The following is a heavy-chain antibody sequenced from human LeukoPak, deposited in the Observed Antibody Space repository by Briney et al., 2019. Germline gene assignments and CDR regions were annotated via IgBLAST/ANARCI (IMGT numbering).Heavy chain of an antibody. J-gene: IGHJ4*02. CDR1: GDSVSSNSAA. V-gene: IGHV6-1*01. Sequence: SQTLSLTFAISGDSVSSNSAAWNWIRQSPSRGLEWLGRTYYRSKWYNDYAVSVKSRITINPDTSKNQFSLQLNSVTPEDTAVYYCARAPGGLWFGESFFDCWGQGTLVTVSS. D-gene: IGHD3-10*01. CDR3: ARAPGGLWFGESFFDC. CDR2: TYYRSKWYN.